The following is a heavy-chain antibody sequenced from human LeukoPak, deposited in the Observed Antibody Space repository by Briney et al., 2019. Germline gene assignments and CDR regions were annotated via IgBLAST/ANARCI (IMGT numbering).Heavy chain of an antibody. Sequence: SGRSLRLSCAASGFTFSSYGMHWVRQAPGKGLEWVAVIWYDGSNKYYADSVKGRFTISRDNSKNTLYLQMNSLRAEDTAVYYCAKDRDLMTTVTYYFDYWGQGTLVTVSS. CDR3: AKDRDLMTTVTYYFDY. D-gene: IGHD4-17*01. CDR1: GFTFSSYG. V-gene: IGHV3-33*06. J-gene: IGHJ4*02. CDR2: IWYDGSNK.